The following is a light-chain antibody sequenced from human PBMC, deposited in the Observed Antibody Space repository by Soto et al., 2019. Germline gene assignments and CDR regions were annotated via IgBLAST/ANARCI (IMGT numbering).Light chain of an antibody. CDR1: QSISSW. CDR3: QQYNSYSPNT. Sequence: DILMTQSPSTLSASVGDRVTITCRASQSISSWLAWYQQKPGKAPKLLIYDASSLESGVPSRFSGSGSGTEFTLTISSLQPDDFATYYCQQYNSYSPNTFGQGTKLEIK. CDR2: DAS. J-gene: IGKJ2*01. V-gene: IGKV1-5*01.